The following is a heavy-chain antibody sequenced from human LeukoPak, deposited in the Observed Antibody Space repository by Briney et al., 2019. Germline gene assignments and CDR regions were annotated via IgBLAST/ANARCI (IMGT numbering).Heavy chain of an antibody. V-gene: IGHV3-30*02. CDR1: GLTFSNYG. J-gene: IGHJ4*02. CDR3: ATNSSGWFH. Sequence: GGSLRLSCAASGLTFSNYGMHWVRQAPGKGLEWVAFIRYDASNKYYADSVKGRFTISRDNSRNTLYLQMSSLRAEDTAVYYCATNSSGWFHWGQGTLVTLSS. D-gene: IGHD6-19*01. CDR2: IRYDASNK.